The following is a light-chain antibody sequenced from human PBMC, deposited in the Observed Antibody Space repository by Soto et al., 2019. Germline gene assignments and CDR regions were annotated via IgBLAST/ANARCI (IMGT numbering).Light chain of an antibody. Sequence: QPVLTQPPSVSGAPGQRVTISCTGSRSNIGANYDVHWYQQRPGTAPKLLIFANSNRPSGVPDRFSGSKSGTSASLVITGLQAEDEGDYYCQSYASTLSARDVFGTGTKLTVL. CDR2: ANS. V-gene: IGLV1-40*01. J-gene: IGLJ1*01. CDR3: QSYASTLSARDV. CDR1: RSNIGANYD.